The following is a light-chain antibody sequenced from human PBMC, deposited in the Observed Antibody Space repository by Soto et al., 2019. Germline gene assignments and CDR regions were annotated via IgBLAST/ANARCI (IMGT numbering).Light chain of an antibody. Sequence: DIQMTQSPSSLSASVGDRVTITCRASQSISNYLSWYQQIPGNAPKLLIYAASTLRSGVSSRFSGSGSGTDFTLTISSLQPEDFATYYCQQRYSTPFTFGQGTKVEIK. V-gene: IGKV1-39*01. CDR1: QSISNY. CDR2: AAS. CDR3: QQRYSTPFT. J-gene: IGKJ1*01.